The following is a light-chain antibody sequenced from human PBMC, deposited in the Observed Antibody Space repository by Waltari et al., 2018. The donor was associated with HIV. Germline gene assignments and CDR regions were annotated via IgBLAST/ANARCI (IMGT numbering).Light chain of an antibody. CDR1: QSVSSK. V-gene: IGKV3D-15*01. CDR2: VGS. CDR3: LQDYKGPLT. Sequence: EIVILQTQATLSVSPGERATVSCRSSQSVSSKLAWYQQKPGQAPKLLIYVGSTRSTGIPDRFSGSGSGTEFILTISRLQSEDCAVYYCLQDYKGPLTFGEGTRLEIK. J-gene: IGKJ5*01.